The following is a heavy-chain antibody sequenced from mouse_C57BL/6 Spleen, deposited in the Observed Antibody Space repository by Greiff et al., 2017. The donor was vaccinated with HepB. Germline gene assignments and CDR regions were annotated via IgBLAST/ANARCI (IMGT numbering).Heavy chain of an antibody. Sequence: QVQLQQSGPELVKPGASVKISCKASGYAYSSSWMNWVKQRPGKGLEWIGRIYPGDGDTNYNGKFKGKATLTADKSSSTAYMQLSSLTSEDSAVYFCARSATGTSYYFDYWGQGTTLTVSS. D-gene: IGHD4-1*02. CDR2: IYPGDGDT. CDR3: ARSATGTSYYFDY. J-gene: IGHJ2*01. CDR1: GYAYSSSW. V-gene: IGHV1-82*01.